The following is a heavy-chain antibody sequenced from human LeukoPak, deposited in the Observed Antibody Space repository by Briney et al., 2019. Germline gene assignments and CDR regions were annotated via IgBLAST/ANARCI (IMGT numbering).Heavy chain of an antibody. V-gene: IGHV5-51*06. Sequence: PGESLKISSKGSGYSFTSYWIGWVRQMPGKGLEWMGIIYPGDSDTRYSPSFQGQVTISADKSISTAYMELSRLRSDDTAVYYCARRDYGDYLPFDYWGQGTLVTVSS. D-gene: IGHD4-17*01. CDR3: ARRDYGDYLPFDY. CDR1: GYSFTSYW. J-gene: IGHJ4*02. CDR2: IYPGDSDT.